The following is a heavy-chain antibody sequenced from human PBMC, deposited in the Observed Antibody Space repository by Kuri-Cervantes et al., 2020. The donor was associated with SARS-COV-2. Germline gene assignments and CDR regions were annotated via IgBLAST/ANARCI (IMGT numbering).Heavy chain of an antibody. D-gene: IGHD1-26*01. J-gene: IGHJ6*04. CDR3: ARAGIVGFYDYYYGMDV. CDR2: INHSGST. CDR1: GFSLSNARMG. V-gene: IGHV4-4*02. Sequence: SGPTLVKPTDALTLTCTVSGFSLSNARMGVSWIRQPPGKGLEWIGEINHSGSTNYNPSLKSRVTISVDTSKNQFSLKLSSVTAADTAVYYCARAGIVGFYDYYYGMDVWGKGTTVTVSS.